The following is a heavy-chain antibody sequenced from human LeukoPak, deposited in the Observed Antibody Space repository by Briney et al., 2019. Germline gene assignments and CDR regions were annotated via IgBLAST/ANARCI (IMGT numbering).Heavy chain of an antibody. D-gene: IGHD3-10*01. CDR3: ARDRTMVRGVIIRSVWFDP. CDR1: GYTFTSYD. V-gene: IGHV1-8*01. Sequence: GASVKVSCKASGYTFTSYDINWVRQATGQGLEWMGWMNPNSGNIGYAQKFQGRVTMTRNTSISTAYMELSSLRSEDTAVYYCARDRTMVRGVIIRSVWFDPWGQGTLVTVSS. CDR2: MNPNSGNI. J-gene: IGHJ5*02.